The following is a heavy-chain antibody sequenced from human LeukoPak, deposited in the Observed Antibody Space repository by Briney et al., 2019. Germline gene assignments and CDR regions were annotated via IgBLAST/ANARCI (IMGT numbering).Heavy chain of an antibody. CDR2: IYSGGST. V-gene: IGHV3-66*01. D-gene: IGHD4-17*01. CDR3: ARVRDGDYYDY. Sequence: GGSLRLSCAASGFTVSSNYMGWVRQAPGKGLEWVSVIYSGGSTYYADSVKGRFTISRDNSKNTLYLQMNSLRADDTAVYYCARVRDGDYYDYWGQGTQVTVSS. J-gene: IGHJ4*02. CDR1: GFTVSSNY.